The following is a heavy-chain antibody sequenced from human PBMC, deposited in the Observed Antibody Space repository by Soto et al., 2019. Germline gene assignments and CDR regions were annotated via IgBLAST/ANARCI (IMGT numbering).Heavy chain of an antibody. Sequence: GGSLRLSCAASGFTFSSYSMNWVRQAPGKGLEWVSSISSSSSYIYYADSVKGRFTISRDNAKNSLYLQMNSLRAEDTAVYYCARDDIPNWYFPHFIYYYYYYGMGVWGQGTTVTVSS. CDR2: ISSSSSYI. CDR3: ARDDIPNWYFPHFIYYYYYYGMGV. D-gene: IGHD1-7*01. J-gene: IGHJ6*02. V-gene: IGHV3-21*01. CDR1: GFTFSSYS.